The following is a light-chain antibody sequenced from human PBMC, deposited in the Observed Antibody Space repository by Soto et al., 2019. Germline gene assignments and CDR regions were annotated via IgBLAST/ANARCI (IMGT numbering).Light chain of an antibody. CDR2: DVS. Sequence: QSALTQPASLSGSPGQSITISCTGTSSDLGGYNYVSWYQQHPGKAPKLMIHDVSNRPSGVSNRFSGSKSGNTASLTISGLQAEDEAYYYCSSYRASSTTHDVFGTGTKVTVL. V-gene: IGLV2-14*03. CDR1: SSDLGGYNY. J-gene: IGLJ1*01. CDR3: SSYRASSTTHDV.